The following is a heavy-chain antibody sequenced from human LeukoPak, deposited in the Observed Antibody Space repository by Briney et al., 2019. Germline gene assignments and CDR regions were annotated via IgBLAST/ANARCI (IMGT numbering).Heavy chain of an antibody. D-gene: IGHD6-19*01. CDR2: ISSAGGYI. CDR3: ARDEGSDYYYHYMDV. Sequence: RAGGSLRLSCAASGLSFSSYSMNWVRQAPGKGLEWVSSISSAGGYIHYADSVKGRFTISRDNAKNSLYLQMNSLRVEDTAIYYCARDEGSDYYYHYMDVWGKGTTVTVSS. J-gene: IGHJ6*03. V-gene: IGHV3-21*01. CDR1: GLSFSSYS.